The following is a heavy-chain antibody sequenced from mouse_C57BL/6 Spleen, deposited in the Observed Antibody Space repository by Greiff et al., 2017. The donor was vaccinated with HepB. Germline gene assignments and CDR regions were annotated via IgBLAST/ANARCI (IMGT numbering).Heavy chain of an antibody. D-gene: IGHD2-1*01. CDR3: ANYGNYHY. V-gene: IGHV1-81*01. CDR2: IYPRSGNT. Sequence: VQLQQSGAELARPGASVKLSCKASGYTFTSYGISWVKQRTGQGLEWIGEIYPRSGNTYYNEKFKGKATLTADKSSSTAYMELRSLTSEDSAVYFCANYGNYHYWGQGTTLTVSS. CDR1: GYTFTSYG. J-gene: IGHJ2*01.